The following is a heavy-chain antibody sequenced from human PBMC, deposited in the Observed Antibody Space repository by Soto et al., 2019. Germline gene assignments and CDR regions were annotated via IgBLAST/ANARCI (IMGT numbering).Heavy chain of an antibody. D-gene: IGHD1-7*01. CDR1: AFSFSDYY. J-gene: IGHJ4*02. CDR3: ARDLANSLFTGGGKTQAFDY. CDR2: ISTSGSTI. Sequence: QVQLVESGGGLVKPGGSLRLSCAASAFSFSDYYMNWIRKAPGKGLEWVSSISTSGSTIYYADSVRGRFTISRDNAKNSLIIQMNRLTAEDTALYYCARDLANSLFTGGGKTQAFDYCGQGTLVTVSS. V-gene: IGHV3-11*01.